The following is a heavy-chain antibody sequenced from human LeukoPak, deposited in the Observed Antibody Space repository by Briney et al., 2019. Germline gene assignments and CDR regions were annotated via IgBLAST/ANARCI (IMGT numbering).Heavy chain of an antibody. D-gene: IGHD6-13*01. CDR1: GYTFTSYA. J-gene: IGHJ5*02. CDR3: AREGPPYSSSWYGNWFDP. Sequence: GASVKVSCKASGYTFTSYAMNWVRQAPGQGLEWMGWINTNTGNPTYAQGFTGRFVFSLDISVSTAYLQISSLKAEDTAVYYCAREGPPYSSSWYGNWFDPWGQGTLVTVSS. V-gene: IGHV7-4-1*02. CDR2: INTNTGNP.